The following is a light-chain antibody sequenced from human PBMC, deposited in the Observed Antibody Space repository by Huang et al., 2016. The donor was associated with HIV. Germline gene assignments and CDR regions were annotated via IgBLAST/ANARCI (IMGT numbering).Light chain of an antibody. CDR1: HSVSSN. V-gene: IGKV3-15*01. Sequence: EIVMTQSPATLSVSPGERATLSCRASHSVSSNLAWYQQKPGQAPRLLIYGASTRATGIPARFSGSGSGTEFTLTISSLQSEDSAVYYCQQYNNWPLYTFGQGTKLEIK. J-gene: IGKJ2*01. CDR2: GAS. CDR3: QQYNNWPLYT.